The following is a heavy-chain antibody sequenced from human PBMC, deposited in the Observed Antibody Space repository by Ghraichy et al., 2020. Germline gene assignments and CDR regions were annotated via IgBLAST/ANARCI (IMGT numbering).Heavy chain of an antibody. J-gene: IGHJ4*02. D-gene: IGHD2-2*01. V-gene: IGHV4-34*01. Sequence: SETLSLTCAVYGGSFSGYYWSWIRQPPGKGLEWIGEINHSGSTNYNPSLKSRVTISVDTSKNQFSLKLSSVTAADTAVYYCARRLKRSYCSSTSCYPSFFDYWGQGTLVTVSS. CDR2: INHSGST. CDR3: ARRLKRSYCSSTSCYPSFFDY. CDR1: GGSFSGYY.